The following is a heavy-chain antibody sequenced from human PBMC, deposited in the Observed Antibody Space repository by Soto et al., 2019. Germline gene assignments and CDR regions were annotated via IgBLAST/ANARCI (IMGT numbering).Heavy chain of an antibody. CDR1: GYTFTSYA. CDR3: ARSIVVVTALDY. J-gene: IGHJ4*02. V-gene: IGHV1-3*05. D-gene: IGHD2-21*02. CDR2: INAGNGNT. Sequence: QVQLVQSGAEEKKPGASVKVSCKASGYTFTSYAMLWVRQAPGQRLERMGWINAGNGNTKYSQKFQGRVTITRDTSASTAYMELSSLRSEDTAVYYCARSIVVVTALDYWGQGTLVTVAS.